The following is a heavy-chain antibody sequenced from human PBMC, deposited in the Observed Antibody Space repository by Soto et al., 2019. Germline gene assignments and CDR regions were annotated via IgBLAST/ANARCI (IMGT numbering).Heavy chain of an antibody. Sequence: PSETLSLTCTVSGGSVTNSSYYWGWIRQSPGKGLEWIGSVYYRGRSYSKSSVKSRVTISVDTSKNQFSLNLNSVTASDTVVYFCVSQRTTVITQAHFDYWGPGALVTVSS. CDR1: GGSVTNSSYY. V-gene: IGHV4-39*01. J-gene: IGHJ4*02. CDR3: VSQRTTVITQAHFDY. D-gene: IGHD4-4*01. CDR2: VYYRGRS.